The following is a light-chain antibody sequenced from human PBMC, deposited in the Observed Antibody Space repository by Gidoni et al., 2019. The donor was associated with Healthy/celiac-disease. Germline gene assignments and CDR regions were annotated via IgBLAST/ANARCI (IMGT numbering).Light chain of an antibody. Sequence: SSELTQDPAVSVAVGQTVRITCQGDSLRSYYASWYPQKPGQAPVLVIYGKNNRPSGIPDRFSGSSSGNTAALTITGAQAEDEADYYCNSRDSSGNHLVFGGGTKLTVL. J-gene: IGLJ2*01. V-gene: IGLV3-19*01. CDR1: SLRSYY. CDR3: NSRDSSGNHLV. CDR2: GKN.